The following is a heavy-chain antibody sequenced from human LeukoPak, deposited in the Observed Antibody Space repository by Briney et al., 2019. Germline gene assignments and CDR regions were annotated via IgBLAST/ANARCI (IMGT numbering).Heavy chain of an antibody. V-gene: IGHV3-30*18. Sequence: GGSLILSCAASGFTFSSYGMHWVRQAPGKGLEWLAFISFDGSEQYYADSVKGRFTISRDNSKNTLFLQMNSLRAEDTAVFYCAKDYDYGDYAADYWGQGTLVTVSS. CDR1: GFTFSSYG. CDR2: ISFDGSEQ. D-gene: IGHD4-17*01. CDR3: AKDYDYGDYAADY. J-gene: IGHJ4*02.